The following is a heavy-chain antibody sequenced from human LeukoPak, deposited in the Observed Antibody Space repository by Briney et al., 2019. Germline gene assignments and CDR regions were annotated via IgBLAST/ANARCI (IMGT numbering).Heavy chain of an antibody. D-gene: IGHD5-18*01. CDR1: GYTFTSYA. CDR2: INTNTGNP. Sequence: ALVKVSCKASGYTFTSYAMNWVRQAPGQGLEWMGWINTNTGNPTYAQGFTGRFVFSLDTSVSTAYLQISSLKAEDTAVYYCARDHGLVGYSYGYFLRVDAFDIWGQGTMVTVSS. V-gene: IGHV7-4-1*02. CDR3: ARDHGLVGYSYGYFLRVDAFDI. J-gene: IGHJ3*02.